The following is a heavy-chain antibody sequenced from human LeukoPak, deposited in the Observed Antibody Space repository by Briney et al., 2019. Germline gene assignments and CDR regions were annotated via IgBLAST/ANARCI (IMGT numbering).Heavy chain of an antibody. V-gene: IGHV3-66*02. J-gene: IGHJ3*02. Sequence: GGSLRLSCAASGFTVSSNYMRWVRQAPGKGLEWVSVIYSGGSTYYADSVKGRFTISRDNSKNTLYLQMNSLRAEDTAVYYCARPFLEWLLSDAFDIWGQGTMVTVSS. CDR2: IYSGGST. CDR3: ARPFLEWLLSDAFDI. D-gene: IGHD3-3*01. CDR1: GFTVSSNY.